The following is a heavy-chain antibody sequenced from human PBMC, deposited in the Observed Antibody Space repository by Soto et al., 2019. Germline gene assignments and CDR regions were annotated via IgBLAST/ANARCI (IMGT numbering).Heavy chain of an antibody. CDR3: ARGYCTTNICDPWFDP. Sequence: GESLKISCTGVGYSFTSYWIGWVRQMPGKGLEWMGIIYPGDSDTRYSPSFQGQVTISADKSISTVYLQWSSLKASDTAMYYCARGYCTTNICDPWFDPWGQGTLVTVSS. CDR1: GYSFTSYW. V-gene: IGHV5-51*01. J-gene: IGHJ5*02. CDR2: IYPGDSDT. D-gene: IGHD2-8*01.